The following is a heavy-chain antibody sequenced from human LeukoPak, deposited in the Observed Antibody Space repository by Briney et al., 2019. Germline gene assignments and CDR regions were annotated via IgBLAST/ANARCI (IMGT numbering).Heavy chain of an antibody. J-gene: IGHJ6*02. CDR2: IIPIFGIA. D-gene: IGHD3-10*01. CDR1: GGTFSSYA. V-gene: IGHV1-69*04. CDR3: ARSCRGLWFGENYYYYGMDV. Sequence: ASVKVSCKASGGTFSSYAISWVRQAPGQGLEWVGRIIPIFGIANYAQKFQGRVTITADKSTSTAYMELSSLRSEDTGLYYCARSCRGLWFGENYYYYGMDVWGQGTTVTVSS.